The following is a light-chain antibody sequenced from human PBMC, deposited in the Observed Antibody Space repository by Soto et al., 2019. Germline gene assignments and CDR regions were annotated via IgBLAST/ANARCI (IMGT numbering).Light chain of an antibody. J-gene: IGKJ1*01. CDR1: QSVTDNY. Sequence: EIVFTQSPATPSLSPGERATLSCRASQSVTDNYLAWYQQKPGQAPRLVISGASSRTSGIPDRFSGSGSGTDFTLTIGRLEPEDFAVYYCQQYGNSPPTFGQGTKVDIK. CDR2: GAS. CDR3: QQYGNSPPT. V-gene: IGKV3-20*01.